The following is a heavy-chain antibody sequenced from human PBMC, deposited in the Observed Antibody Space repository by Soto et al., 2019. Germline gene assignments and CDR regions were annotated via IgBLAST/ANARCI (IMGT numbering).Heavy chain of an antibody. CDR1: GYTFTRYT. CDR3: ARGIATGQLDP. J-gene: IGHJ5*02. Sequence: QVQLVQSGAEVKKPGASVKISCKASGYTFTRYTMNWVRQAPGQRLEWMGWINPDNGNTKSSQKFQDRVIITRDTSASTAYMDLSGLRSEDTDVYYCARGIATGQLDPWGQGTLVTVSS. V-gene: IGHV1-3*01. D-gene: IGHD2-15*01. CDR2: INPDNGNT.